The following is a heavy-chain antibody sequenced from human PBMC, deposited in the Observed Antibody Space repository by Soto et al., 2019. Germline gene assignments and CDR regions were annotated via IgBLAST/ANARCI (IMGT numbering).Heavy chain of an antibody. CDR3: AADATAWQQMVPSDY. D-gene: IGHD2-8*01. CDR2: IAVGSGYT. V-gene: IGHV1-58*01. Sequence: ASVKVSCKASGFTFTSSAFQWVRQARGQRLEWIGWIAVGSGYTNYAQRFQDRVTLIRDMSTATTYMELSRLTSEDTAIYYCAADATAWQQMVPSDYWGQGTLVTVSS. CDR1: GFTFTSSA. J-gene: IGHJ4*02.